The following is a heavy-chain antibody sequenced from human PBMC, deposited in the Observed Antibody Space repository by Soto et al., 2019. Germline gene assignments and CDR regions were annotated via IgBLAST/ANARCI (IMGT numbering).Heavy chain of an antibody. D-gene: IGHD6-6*01. CDR2: IYHSGST. J-gene: IGHJ6*02. CDR3: ARVSSSSSGFYYYYGMDV. Sequence: QVQLQESGPGLVKPSGTLSLTCAVSGGSISSSNWWSWVRQPPGKGLEWIGEIYHSGSTNYNPSLKSRVTISVDKSKNQFSLQLSSVTAADTAVYYCARVSSSSSGFYYYYGMDVWCQGTTVTVSS. V-gene: IGHV4-4*02. CDR1: GGSISSSNW.